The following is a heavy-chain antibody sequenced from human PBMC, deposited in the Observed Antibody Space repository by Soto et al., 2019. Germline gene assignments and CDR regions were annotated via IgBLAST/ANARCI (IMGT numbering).Heavy chain of an antibody. Sequence: QVQLQESGPGLVKPSETLSLTCTVSGGSISSYYWSWIRQPPGKGLECIGYIFYSGSTNYTPSLKSRVTISVDTSKNQFSLKLSSVTAADTAVYYCARAYGLGAFDIWGQGTMVTVSS. J-gene: IGHJ3*02. CDR3: ARAYGLGAFDI. CDR2: IFYSGST. V-gene: IGHV4-59*08. D-gene: IGHD3-10*01. CDR1: GGSISSYY.